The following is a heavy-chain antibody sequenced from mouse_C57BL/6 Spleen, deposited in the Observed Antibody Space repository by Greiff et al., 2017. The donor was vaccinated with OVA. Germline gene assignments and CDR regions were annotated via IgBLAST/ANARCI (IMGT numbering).Heavy chain of an antibody. D-gene: IGHD3-2*02. Sequence: QVQLQQPGPELVKPGASVKLSCKASGYSFTSYCMHWVKQSPGQGLEWIGNINPSNGGTNYNEKFKSKATLTVDKSSSTAYMQLSSLTAEDSAVYYCARYRQLTYAMDYWGQGTSVTVSS. J-gene: IGHJ4*01. CDR3: ARYRQLTYAMDY. CDR1: GYSFTSYC. CDR2: INPSNGGT. V-gene: IGHV1-53*01.